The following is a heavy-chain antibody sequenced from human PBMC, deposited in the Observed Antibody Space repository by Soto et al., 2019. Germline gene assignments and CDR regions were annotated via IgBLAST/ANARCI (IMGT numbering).Heavy chain of an antibody. Sequence: SETLPLTGTVSGGSISSGGYYWSWIRQHPWKGLEWIGYIYYSGSTYYNPSLKSRVTISVDTSKNQFSLKLSSVTAADTAVYYCARAHNYDILTGPGYFDYWGQGTLVTVSS. CDR1: GGSISSGGYY. V-gene: IGHV4-31*03. CDR3: ARAHNYDILTGPGYFDY. D-gene: IGHD3-9*01. J-gene: IGHJ4*02. CDR2: IYYSGST.